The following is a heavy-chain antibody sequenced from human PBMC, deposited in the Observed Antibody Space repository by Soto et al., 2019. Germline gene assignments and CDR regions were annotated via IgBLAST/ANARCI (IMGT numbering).Heavy chain of an antibody. CDR1: GFSLSTSGVG. CDR2: IYGDNDK. J-gene: IGHJ4*02. V-gene: IGHV2-5*02. CDR3: AHCTLHDYGDYDPGTSHVFDS. D-gene: IGHD4-17*01. Sequence: SGPTLVNPTQTLTLTCTFSGFSLSTSGVGVAWIRQPPGKALERLALIYGDNDKRYSPSLKTRLTITKDTSKNQVVLTMTNMDPVDTATYYCAHCTLHDYGDYDPGTSHVFDSWGQGTLVTVSS.